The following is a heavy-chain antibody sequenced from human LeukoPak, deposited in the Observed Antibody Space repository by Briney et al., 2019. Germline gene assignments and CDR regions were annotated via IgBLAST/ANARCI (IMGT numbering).Heavy chain of an antibody. J-gene: IGHJ6*02. D-gene: IGHD6-13*01. Sequence: GRSLRLSCAASGFTFSSYGMHWVRQAPGKGLEWVAVISYDGSNKYYADSVKGRFTISRDNSKNTLYLQMNSLRAEDTAVYYCARGSWPAGMDVWGQGTTVTVSS. CDR1: GFTFSSYG. CDR2: ISYDGSNK. CDR3: ARGSWPAGMDV. V-gene: IGHV3-30*03.